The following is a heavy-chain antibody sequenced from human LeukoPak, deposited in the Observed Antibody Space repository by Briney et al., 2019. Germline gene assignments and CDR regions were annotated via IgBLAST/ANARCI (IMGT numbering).Heavy chain of an antibody. Sequence: GGSLRLSCAASGFTFSTYALHWVRQAPGKGLEWVSGISPTGDGAYYADSVKGRFSISRDNSRNILYVHMNSLRAEDTAVYYCAKAGDRNYFDYWGQGALVTVSS. J-gene: IGHJ4*02. V-gene: IGHV3-23*01. CDR3: AKAGDRNYFDY. CDR2: ISPTGDGA. CDR1: GFTFSTYA. D-gene: IGHD3-22*01.